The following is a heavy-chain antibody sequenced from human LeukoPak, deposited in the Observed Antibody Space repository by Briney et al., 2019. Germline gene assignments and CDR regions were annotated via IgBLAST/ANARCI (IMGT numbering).Heavy chain of an antibody. D-gene: IGHD6-13*01. CDR1: GDSVSSNSAA. V-gene: IGHV6-1*01. CDR2: TYYRSKWYT. CDR3: GREIAASFDP. Sequence: SQTLSLTCAISGDSVSSNSAAWNWIRQSPSRGLEWLGRTYYRSKWYTDYAVSLKSRITISPDTSKNQFSLHLNSVTPEDTAVYYCGREIAASFDPWGQGTLVTISS. J-gene: IGHJ5*02.